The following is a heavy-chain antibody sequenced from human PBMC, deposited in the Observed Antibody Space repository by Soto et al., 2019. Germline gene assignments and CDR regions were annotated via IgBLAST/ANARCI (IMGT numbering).Heavy chain of an antibody. V-gene: IGHV4-59*08. CDR1: GGSIGRDY. D-gene: IGHD2-15*01. CDR2: IYYSGST. CDR3: ARHGSCSGSSCYASFDY. Sequence: SETLSLTCTVSGGSIGRDYWSWMRQPPGKGLEWIGYIYYSGSTNCNPSLKSRVTISVDRSKNQFSLKLSSVIAADTAVYYCARHGSCSGSSCYASFDYWGQGILVTSPQ. J-gene: IGHJ4*02.